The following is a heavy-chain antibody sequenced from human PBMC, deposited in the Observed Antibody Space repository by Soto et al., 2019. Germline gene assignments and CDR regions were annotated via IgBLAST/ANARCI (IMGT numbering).Heavy chain of an antibody. CDR2: ISASGGST. D-gene: IGHD6-13*01. CDR3: ASRLGGSSNWYGVPYDY. Sequence: GGSLRLSCAASGFTFSSYAMSWVRQAPGKGLEWVSTISASGGSTYYADSVKGRFTISRDNSKNTLYVQMNSLRAEDTAVYYCASRLGGSSNWYGVPYDYWGQGTLVTVSS. J-gene: IGHJ4*02. CDR1: GFTFSSYA. V-gene: IGHV3-23*01.